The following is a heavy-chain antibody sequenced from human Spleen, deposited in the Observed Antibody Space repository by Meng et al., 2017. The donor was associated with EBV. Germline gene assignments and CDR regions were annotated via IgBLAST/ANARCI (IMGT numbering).Heavy chain of an antibody. CDR2: ISAHSGNT. CDR3: ARDGGNTPGYDYGYDFDY. V-gene: IGHV1-18*01. Sequence: QLGQPVAEVKRPGASVTVSCKASGFPFSNYLINWVRQAPGQGLEWMGWISAHSGNTKSSLKLQGRVSMTTDTSTNTAYLELRSLRSDDTAVYYCARDGGNTPGYDYGYDFDYWGRGTLVPSPQ. CDR1: GFPFSNYL. D-gene: IGHD5-18*01. J-gene: IGHJ4*02.